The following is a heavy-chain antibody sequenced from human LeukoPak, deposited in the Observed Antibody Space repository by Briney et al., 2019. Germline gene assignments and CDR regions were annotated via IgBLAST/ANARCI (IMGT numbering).Heavy chain of an antibody. Sequence: GGSLRLSCAVSRITFSNAWPSWVRQAPGKGLEWVGRIKSKAEGETKEYAASVKGRFTISKDDSRSRLYLQMSSLKTEDTAVYYCATGIVTGTSRWGQGTLVAVSS. J-gene: IGHJ4*02. CDR3: ATGIVTGTSR. CDR1: RITFSNAW. CDR2: IKSKAEGETK. D-gene: IGHD1-20*01. V-gene: IGHV3-15*01.